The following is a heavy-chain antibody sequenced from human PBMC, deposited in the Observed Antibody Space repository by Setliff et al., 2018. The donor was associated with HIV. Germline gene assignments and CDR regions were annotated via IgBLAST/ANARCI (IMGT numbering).Heavy chain of an antibody. J-gene: IGHJ3*02. V-gene: IGHV5-51*01. CDR3: ARLSQRIRIFGVINRGEELDI. CDR1: GYSFPNNW. CDR2: IYPENSDA. D-gene: IGHD3-3*01. Sequence: GESLKISCKGSGYSFPNNWIGWVRQMSGEGLEWMGFIYPENSDARYSPSFEGQVSISADNSNTTAYLQWSSLKASDTAMYFCARLSQRIRIFGVINRGEELDIWGQGTMVTVSS.